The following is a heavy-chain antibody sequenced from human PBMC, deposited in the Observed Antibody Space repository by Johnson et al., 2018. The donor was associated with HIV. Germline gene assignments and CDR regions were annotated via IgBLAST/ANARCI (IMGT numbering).Heavy chain of an antibody. CDR2: ISSSGSTI. J-gene: IGHJ3*02. CDR1: GFTVSSNY. Sequence: VQLVESGGGVVQPGRSLRLSRAASGFTVSSNYMSWVRQAPGKGLEWVSYISSSGSTIYYADSVNGRFTISRDNAKNPLYVQMSSLGAENTAVYYCAGVGDWVAFDIWGQGTMVTVSS. CDR3: AGVGDWVAFDI. D-gene: IGHD3-16*01. V-gene: IGHV3-48*04.